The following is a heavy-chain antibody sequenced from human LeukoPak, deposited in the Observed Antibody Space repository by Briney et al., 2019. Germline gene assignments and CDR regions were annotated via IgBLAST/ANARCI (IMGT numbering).Heavy chain of an antibody. CDR2: IYYSGST. V-gene: IGHV4-30-4*01. Sequence: SQTLSLTCTVSGGSISSGDYYWSWIRQPPGKGLEWIGYIYYSGSTYYNPSLKSRVTISVDTSKNQFSLKLSSVTAADTAVYYCARELGDYYGSGSYQTWFDPWGQGILVTVSS. J-gene: IGHJ5*02. CDR3: ARELGDYYGSGSYQTWFDP. D-gene: IGHD3-10*01. CDR1: GGSISSGDYY.